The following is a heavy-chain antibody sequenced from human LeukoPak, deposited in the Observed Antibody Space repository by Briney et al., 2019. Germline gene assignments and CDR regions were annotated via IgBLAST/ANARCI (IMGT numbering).Heavy chain of an antibody. CDR1: GYSVSSAYY. Sequence: SETLSLTCAVSGYSVSSAYYWAWIRQPPGAGLERIGSIYPSGTTYYKSSLSSRLSISIDASRNQFSLRLSSVTAADTAMYYCARRPESPITGFDFWGQGALVAVSS. V-gene: IGHV4-38-2*01. CDR2: IYPSGTT. CDR3: ARRPESPITGFDF. J-gene: IGHJ4*02. D-gene: IGHD1-14*01.